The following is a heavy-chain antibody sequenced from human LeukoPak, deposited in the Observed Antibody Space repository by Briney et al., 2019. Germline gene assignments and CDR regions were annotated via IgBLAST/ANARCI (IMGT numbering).Heavy chain of an antibody. CDR1: GFTSSDHY. CDR2: ISSSGSTI. Sequence: PGGSLRLSCAASGFTSSDHYMSWIRQAPGKGLEWLSYISSSGSTIYYADSVKGRFTISRDNAKNSLYLQMNSLRAEDTAVYYCARDKDDYGSGNHWFDPWGQGTLVTVSS. J-gene: IGHJ5*02. V-gene: IGHV3-11*01. D-gene: IGHD3-10*01. CDR3: ARDKDDYGSGNHWFDP.